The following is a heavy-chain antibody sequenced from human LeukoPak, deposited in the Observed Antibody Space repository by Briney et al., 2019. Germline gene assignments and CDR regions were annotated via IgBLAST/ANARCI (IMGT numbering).Heavy chain of an antibody. J-gene: IGHJ5*02. CDR1: GGSVSSASYY. Sequence: SETLSLTCTVSGGSVSSASYYWSWIRRPPGKGLEWIGYVYYSGSTNYNPSLKSRVTVSVDTSKNQFSLKLSSVTAADTAVYYCARISEDCSGGSCYLSNWFDPWGQGTLVTVSS. CDR3: ARISEDCSGGSCYLSNWFDP. CDR2: VYYSGST. V-gene: IGHV4-61*01. D-gene: IGHD2-15*01.